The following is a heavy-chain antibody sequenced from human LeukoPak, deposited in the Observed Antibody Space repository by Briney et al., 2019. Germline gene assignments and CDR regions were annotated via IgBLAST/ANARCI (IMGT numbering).Heavy chain of an antibody. CDR2: VGDTGIGT. Sequence: PRRSLRLSCAASGFPFSTYAFSWVRQAPGKGLEWVAAVGDTGIGTNYADSVKGRFTISRDNSRNTVSWQMNALRAEDTALYYCAKHVLFSSGCYFGYWGQGTLVTVSS. V-gene: IGHV3-23*01. CDR3: AKHVLFSSGCYFGY. D-gene: IGHD6-19*01. CDR1: GFPFSTYA. J-gene: IGHJ4*02.